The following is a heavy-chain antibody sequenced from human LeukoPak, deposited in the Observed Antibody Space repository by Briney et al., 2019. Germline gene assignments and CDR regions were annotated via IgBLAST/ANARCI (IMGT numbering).Heavy chain of an antibody. CDR2: INPNSGGT. Sequence: ASVKVSCKASGYTFTGYYMHWVRQAPGQGLEWMGRINPNSGGTNYAQKFQGRVTMTRDTSISTAYMELSRLRSDDTAVYYCARQDSGSYYRRGETDAFDIWGRGTMVTVSS. V-gene: IGHV1-2*06. D-gene: IGHD1-26*01. CDR3: ARQDSGSYYRRGETDAFDI. CDR1: GYTFTGYY. J-gene: IGHJ3*02.